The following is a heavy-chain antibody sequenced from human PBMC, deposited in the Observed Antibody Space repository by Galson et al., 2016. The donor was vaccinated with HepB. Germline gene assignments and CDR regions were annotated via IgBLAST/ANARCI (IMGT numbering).Heavy chain of an antibody. CDR3: AGVEKAAAFV. CDR1: DVSMRSYY. Sequence: SETLSLTCTVSDVSMRSYYWNWIRQPPGKGLXWIGYIYYTGLTNYNPSLQSRVTISLDTSKNQFSLNLNYVTAADTAVYYCAGVEKAAAFVWGQGALVTVSS. D-gene: IGHD6-13*01. CDR2: IYYTGLT. J-gene: IGHJ4*02. V-gene: IGHV4-59*01.